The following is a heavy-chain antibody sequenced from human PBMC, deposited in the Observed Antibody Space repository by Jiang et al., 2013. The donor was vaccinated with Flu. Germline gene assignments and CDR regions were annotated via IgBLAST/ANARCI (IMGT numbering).Heavy chain of an antibody. Sequence: GSGLVKPSETLSLTCTVSGVSVSSDDYSWTWIRQTPGKGLEWIGYIYYTGSTNYNPSLRGRVSISVDTSKNQFSLKLNSVTAADTALYYCARDPGILDWPGPHNWFDPVGQGPWSPSPQ. J-gene: IGHJ5*02. CDR3: ARDPGILDWPGPHNWFDP. D-gene: IGHD3/OR15-3a*01. CDR1: GVSVSSDDYS. V-gene: IGHV4-61*08. CDR2: IYYTGST.